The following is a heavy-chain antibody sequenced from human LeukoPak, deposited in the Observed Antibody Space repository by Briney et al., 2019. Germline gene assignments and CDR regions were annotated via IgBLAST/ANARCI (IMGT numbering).Heavy chain of an antibody. Sequence: PGGSLRLSCTASGFTFGDYAMSWVRQAPGKGLEWVGFIRSKAYGGTTEYAASVKGRFTISRDDSKSIAYLQMNSLKTEDTAVYYCTRVGSSSSSDYWGQGTLVSVSS. J-gene: IGHJ4*02. V-gene: IGHV3-49*04. CDR2: IRSKAYGGTT. D-gene: IGHD6-6*01. CDR3: TRVGSSSSSDY. CDR1: GFTFGDYA.